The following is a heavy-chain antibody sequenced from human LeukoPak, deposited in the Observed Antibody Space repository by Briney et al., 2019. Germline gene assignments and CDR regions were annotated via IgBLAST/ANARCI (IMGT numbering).Heavy chain of an antibody. CDR1: GFTFSSYA. CDR2: ISSNGGTT. J-gene: IGHJ6*04. Sequence: GGSLRLSCSASGFTFSSYAMYWVRQAPGKGLEYVSAISSNGGTTYYADSVKARFTISRDNSQSTLYLQMSGLRAEDTALYYCVKTSSSSWAYYYYGMDVWGKGTTVTVSS. CDR3: VKTSSSSWAYYYYGMDV. D-gene: IGHD6-13*01. V-gene: IGHV3-64D*06.